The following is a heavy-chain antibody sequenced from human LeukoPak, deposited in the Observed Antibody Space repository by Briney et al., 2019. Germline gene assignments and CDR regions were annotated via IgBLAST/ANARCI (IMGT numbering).Heavy chain of an antibody. CDR1: GFSLSIGGVG. D-gene: IGHD3-10*02. J-gene: IGHJ3*02. CDR2: IYWDDDQ. Sequence: SGPTLVKPTQTLTLTCTFSGFSLSIGGVGVGGIRQPPVKALEWLALIYWDDDQRYSTSLKSRLTIIKEPSKNQVVLTMTNIDPVDTATYYCAHYYVSKHDAFDIWGQGTMVTVSS. CDR3: AHYYVSKHDAFDI. V-gene: IGHV2-5*02.